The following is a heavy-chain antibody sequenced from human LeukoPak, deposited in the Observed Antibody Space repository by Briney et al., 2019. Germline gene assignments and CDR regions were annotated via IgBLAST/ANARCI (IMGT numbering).Heavy chain of an antibody. CDR1: GYTFTGYH. CDR3: ARDRGDHYYYYMDV. J-gene: IGHJ6*03. V-gene: IGHV1-2*06. CDR2: INPNSGGT. Sequence: ASVKVSCKASGYTFTGYHMHWVRQAPGQGLEWMGRINPNSGGTNYAQKFQGRVTMTRDTSISTAYMELSRLRSDDTAVYYCARDRGDHYYYYMDVWGKGTTVTVSS.